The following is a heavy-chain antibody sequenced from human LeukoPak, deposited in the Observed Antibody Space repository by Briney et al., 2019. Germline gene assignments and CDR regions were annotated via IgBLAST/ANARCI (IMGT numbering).Heavy chain of an antibody. Sequence: GGSLRLSCVTSGFTFSSYAMHWVRQAPGKGLEWVAVISYDGINEYYADSLKGRFTISRDSSGNTLYLQMNSLTIEDTAVYYCVKASSGSYWGGYFDSWGQGALVIVSS. J-gene: IGHJ4*02. V-gene: IGHV3-30*18. D-gene: IGHD1-26*01. CDR1: GFTFSSYA. CDR3: VKASSGSYWGGYFDS. CDR2: ISYDGINE.